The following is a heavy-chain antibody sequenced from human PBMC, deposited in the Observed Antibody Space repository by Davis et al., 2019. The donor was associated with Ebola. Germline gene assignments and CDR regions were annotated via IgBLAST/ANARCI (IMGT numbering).Heavy chain of an antibody. CDR1: GYTFTSYD. CDR2: MNPNSGNT. V-gene: IGHV1-8*01. D-gene: IGHD6-19*01. Sequence: ASVKVSCKASGYTFTSYDINWVRQATGQGLEWMGWMNPNSGNTGYAQKFQGRVTMTRDTSISTAYMELSRLRSDDTAVYYCARDGAGYSSGWYLDYWGQGTLVTVSS. J-gene: IGHJ4*02. CDR3: ARDGAGYSSGWYLDY.